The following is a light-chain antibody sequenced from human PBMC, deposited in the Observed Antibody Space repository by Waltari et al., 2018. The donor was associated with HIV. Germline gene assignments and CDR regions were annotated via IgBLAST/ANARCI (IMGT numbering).Light chain of an antibody. CDR2: KDT. J-gene: IGLJ2*01. CDR3: HSEDNTGAAF. Sequence: SSGLTQPPSVSVSPGQTAKITCSGDGLSKQYVFWYQQKTGKAPVLVIYKDTCRPSNLPERFSGATSGTTVTLTISGVQAEDEADYFCHSEDNTGAAFFGGGTRLTVL. CDR1: GLSKQY. V-gene: IGLV3-25*03.